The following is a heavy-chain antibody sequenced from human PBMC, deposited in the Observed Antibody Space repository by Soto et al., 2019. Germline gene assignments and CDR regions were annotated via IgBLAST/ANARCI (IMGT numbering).Heavy chain of an antibody. Sequence: PGGSLRLSCAASGFTFSSYGMHWVRQAPGKGLEWVAVISYDGSNKYYADSVKGRFTISRDNSKNTLYLQMNSLRAEDTAVYYCAKDDHLSCSSTSCYVDYWGQGTLVTVSS. D-gene: IGHD2-2*01. CDR3: AKDDHLSCSSTSCYVDY. CDR1: GFTFSSYG. CDR2: ISYDGSNK. V-gene: IGHV3-30*18. J-gene: IGHJ4*02.